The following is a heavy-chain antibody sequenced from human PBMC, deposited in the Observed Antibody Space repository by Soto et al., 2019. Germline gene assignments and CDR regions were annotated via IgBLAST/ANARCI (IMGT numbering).Heavy chain of an antibody. CDR3: SRKGSGRRGPLDS. CDR2: ISGSSQTI. D-gene: IGHD3-10*01. J-gene: IGHJ4*02. CDR1: GFIFNTYS. V-gene: IGHV3-48*02. Sequence: EVQLVESGVGLIQPGGSLRLSCAASGFIFNTYSMNWVRTAPGKGLEWVSYISGSSQTIFYADSVRGRFTISRDNANNSTYLQMVSLRDEDTAVYYCSRKGSGRRGPLDSWGQGTLVTVSS.